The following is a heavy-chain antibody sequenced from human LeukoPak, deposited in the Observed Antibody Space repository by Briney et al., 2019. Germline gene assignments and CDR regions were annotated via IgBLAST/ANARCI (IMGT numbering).Heavy chain of an antibody. Sequence: PSETLSLTCTVSGGSISSSSYYWGWIRQPPGNGLEWIGSIYNSGITYYNPSLKRRVTISIDTSKNQFSLKLSSVTAADTAMYYCARHHPTVTTRFDPWGQGTLVTVSS. CDR3: ARHHPTVTTRFDP. V-gene: IGHV4-39*01. CDR2: IYNSGIT. D-gene: IGHD4-17*01. CDR1: GGSISSSSYY. J-gene: IGHJ5*02.